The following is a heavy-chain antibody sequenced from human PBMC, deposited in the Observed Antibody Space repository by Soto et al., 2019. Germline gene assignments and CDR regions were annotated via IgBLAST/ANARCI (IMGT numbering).Heavy chain of an antibody. V-gene: IGHV3-30-3*01. CDR2: ISYDGSNK. CDR1: GFTFSSYA. Sequence: GGSLRLSCAASGFTFSSYAMHWVRQAPGKGLEWVAVISYDGSNKYYADSVKGRFTIPRDNSKNTLYLQMNSLRAEDTAVYYCARGILVGTGCHADCERSGVDYWGQGTLVTVSS. D-gene: IGHD2-2*01. J-gene: IGHJ4*02. CDR3: ARGILVGTGCHADCERSGVDY.